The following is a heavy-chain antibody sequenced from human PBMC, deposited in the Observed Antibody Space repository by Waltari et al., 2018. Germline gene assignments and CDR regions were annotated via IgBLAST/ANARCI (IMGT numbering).Heavy chain of an antibody. CDR2: INHSGST. D-gene: IGHD6-19*01. Sequence: QVQLQQWGAGLLKPSETLSLPCAVYGGSFSGYYWSWIRQPPGKGLEWIGEINHSGSTNYNPSLKSRVTISVDTSKNQFSLKLSSVTAADTAVYYCARGLGGWYLGGGDYWGQGTLVTVSS. J-gene: IGHJ4*02. CDR3: ARGLGGWYLGGGDY. V-gene: IGHV4-34*01. CDR1: GGSFSGYY.